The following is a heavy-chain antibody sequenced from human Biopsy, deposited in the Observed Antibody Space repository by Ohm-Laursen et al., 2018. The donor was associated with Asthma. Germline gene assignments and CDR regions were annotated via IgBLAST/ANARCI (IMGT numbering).Heavy chain of an antibody. Sequence: GSLRLSCTAPGFTFSSYWMSWVRQAPGKGLEWVANIKQDGSEKYYVDSVKGRFTISRDNAMNSLYLQMNSLRAEDTAVYYCARTFHFWSPYHAEHYQLWGQGTLVTVSS. CDR3: ARTFHFWSPYHAEHYQL. CDR2: IKQDGSEK. J-gene: IGHJ1*01. V-gene: IGHV3-7*02. CDR1: GFTFSSYW. D-gene: IGHD3-3*02.